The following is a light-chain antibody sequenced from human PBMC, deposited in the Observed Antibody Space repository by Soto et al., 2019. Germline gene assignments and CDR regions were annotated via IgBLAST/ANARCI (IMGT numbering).Light chain of an antibody. CDR1: QNIGSG. J-gene: IGKJ4*01. V-gene: IGKV1-5*01. CDR3: QQYHNYWLS. CDR2: DAS. Sequence: DIQMTQSPSTLSASVRDRVIITCRASQNIGSGLAWYQQKPGKAPKLLIYDASTLPSGVPSRFSGSGSGTEFILSITSLQPYDFSTYYCQQYHNYWLSFGGGTNVEIK.